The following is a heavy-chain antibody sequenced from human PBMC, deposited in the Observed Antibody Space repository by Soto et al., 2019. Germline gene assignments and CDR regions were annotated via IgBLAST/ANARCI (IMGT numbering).Heavy chain of an antibody. J-gene: IGHJ5*02. D-gene: IGHD3-10*01. CDR1: GYTFTSYY. Sequence: ASVKVSCKASGYTFTSYYMHWVRQAPGQGLEWIGIINPSGGSTSYAQKFQGRVTMTRDTSTSTVYMELSSLRSEDTAVYYCARERLITMVRGAIETRRKDNWFDPWGQGTLVTVSS. CDR2: INPSGGST. V-gene: IGHV1-46*03. CDR3: ARERLITMVRGAIETRRKDNWFDP.